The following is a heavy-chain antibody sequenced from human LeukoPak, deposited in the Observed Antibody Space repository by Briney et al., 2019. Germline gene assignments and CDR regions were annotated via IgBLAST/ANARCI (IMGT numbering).Heavy chain of an antibody. V-gene: IGHV4-39*07. CDR2: VYYSGTT. J-gene: IGHJ4*02. CDR1: GGSVFLSYYY. Sequence: SETLSLTCSVSGGSVFLSYYYWGWVRQPPGKALEWIGSVYYSGTTSSNPSLKSRVTISVDMSKNEFSLRLRSVTAADTAMYYCARHETGPYFDYWGQGTLVTVSS. D-gene: IGHD1-1*01. CDR3: ARHETGPYFDY.